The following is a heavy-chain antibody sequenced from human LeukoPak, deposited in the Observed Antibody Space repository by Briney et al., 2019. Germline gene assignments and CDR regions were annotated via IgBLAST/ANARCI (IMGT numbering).Heavy chain of an antibody. CDR1: GGSISSSSYY. D-gene: IGHD6-19*01. CDR2: IYYSGST. CDR3: AKRVAVTGNWCFDL. V-gene: IGHV4-39*07. J-gene: IGHJ2*01. Sequence: SSETLSLTCTVSGGSISSSSYYWGWIRQPPGKGLEWIGSIYYSGSTYYNPSLKSRVTISLDTSKNQFSLTLSSVTAADTAVYYCAKRVAVTGNWCFDLWGRGTLVTVSS.